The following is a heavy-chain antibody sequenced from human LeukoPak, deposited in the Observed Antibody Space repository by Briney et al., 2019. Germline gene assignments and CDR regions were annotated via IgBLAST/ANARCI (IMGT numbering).Heavy chain of an antibody. CDR3: ARPYDSSGSYPFDAFDI. D-gene: IGHD3-22*01. CDR2: IWYDGSNK. Sequence: PGRSLRLSCAASGFTFSSYGMHWVRQAPGKGLEWVAVIWYDGSNKYYADSVKGRFTISRDNSKNTLYLQMNSLRAEDTAVYYCARPYDSSGSYPFDAFDIWGQGTMVTVSS. CDR1: GFTFSSYG. J-gene: IGHJ3*02. V-gene: IGHV3-33*01.